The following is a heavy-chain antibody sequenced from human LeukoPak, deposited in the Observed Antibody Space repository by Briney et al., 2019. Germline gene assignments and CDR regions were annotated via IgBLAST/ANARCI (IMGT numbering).Heavy chain of an antibody. D-gene: IGHD4-23*01. CDR1: GFTFSSYA. Sequence: GGSLRLSCAASGFTFSSYAMSWVRQAPGKGLEWVSAISGSGGSTYYADSANGRVTISRDNSKNTLYLQMNSLRAEDTAVYYCAKGQPPSTVVTGIDYWGQGTLVTVSS. CDR3: AKGQPPSTVVTGIDY. CDR2: ISGSGGST. J-gene: IGHJ4*02. V-gene: IGHV3-23*01.